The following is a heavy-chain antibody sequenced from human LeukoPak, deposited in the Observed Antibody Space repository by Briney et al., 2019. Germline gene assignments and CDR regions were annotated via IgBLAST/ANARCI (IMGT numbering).Heavy chain of an antibody. CDR3: ARDGDGYSFDAFDI. Sequence: ASVKVSCKASGYTFTSYAMNWVRQAPGQGLEWMGWINTNTGNPTYAQGFTGRFVFSLDTSVSTAYLQISSLKAEDTAVYYCARDGDGYSFDAFDIWGQGTMVTVSS. J-gene: IGHJ3*02. V-gene: IGHV7-4-1*02. CDR2: INTNTGNP. D-gene: IGHD5-24*01. CDR1: GYTFTSYA.